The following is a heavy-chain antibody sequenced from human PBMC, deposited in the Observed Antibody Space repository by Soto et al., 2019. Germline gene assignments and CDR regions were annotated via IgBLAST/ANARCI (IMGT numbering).Heavy chain of an antibody. V-gene: IGHV3-23*01. D-gene: IGHD6-13*01. CDR3: AKETAGIGIPLFGH. J-gene: IGHJ4*02. Sequence: PGGSLRLSCAASGFPLTTYALSWVRQAPGKRLEWVSAVSDDGGAHYASSVMGRFIVSRDLSKSTVYLEINGLTAEDTALYYCAKETAGIGIPLFGHWGQGIMVTVSS. CDR1: GFPLTTYA. CDR2: VSDDGGA.